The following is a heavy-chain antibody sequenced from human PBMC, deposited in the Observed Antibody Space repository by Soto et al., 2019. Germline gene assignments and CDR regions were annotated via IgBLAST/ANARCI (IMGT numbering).Heavy chain of an antibody. D-gene: IGHD2-15*01. CDR2: IYDSGST. CDR3: ARGGVVAAVDY. CDR1: GGSISSGGYS. V-gene: IGHV4-30-2*01. J-gene: IGHJ4*02. Sequence: QLQLQESGSGLVKPSQTLSLTCAVSGGSISSGGYSWSWIRQPPGKGLEWIGYIYDSGSTYYNPSLNRRVTMSVDTSTNPFSLRLTSMTAADTATYYCARGGVVAAVDYWGQGILVTVSS.